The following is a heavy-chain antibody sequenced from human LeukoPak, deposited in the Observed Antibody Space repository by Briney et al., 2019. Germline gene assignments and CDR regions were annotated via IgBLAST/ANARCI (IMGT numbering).Heavy chain of an antibody. CDR1: GYTFTSYG. CDR3: ARGLYYYDSSGPMGY. J-gene: IGHJ4*02. CDR2: IIPIFGTA. D-gene: IGHD3-22*01. Sequence: ASVKVSCKASGYTFTSYGISWVRQAPGQGLEWMGGIIPIFGTANYAQKFQGRVTITADKSTSTAYMELSSLRSEDTAVYYCARGLYYYDSSGPMGYWGQGTLVTVSS. V-gene: IGHV1-69*06.